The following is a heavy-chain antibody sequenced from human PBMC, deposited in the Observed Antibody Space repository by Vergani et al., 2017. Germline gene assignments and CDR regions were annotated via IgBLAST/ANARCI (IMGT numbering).Heavy chain of an antibody. Sequence: QVQLVESGGGVAQPGGSLRLSCVASGFTFSGYGMHWVRQAPGKGLEWVAFLRYDGSNEYYGDAVKGRFIISRDNSKNMLSLEMHSLRPEDTAVYYCANSYCSSLSCYAFYGMEVWGQGTTVTVSS. CDR3: ANSYCSSLSCYAFYGMEV. V-gene: IGHV3-30*02. CDR2: LRYDGSNE. D-gene: IGHD2-2*01. CDR1: GFTFSGYG. J-gene: IGHJ6*02.